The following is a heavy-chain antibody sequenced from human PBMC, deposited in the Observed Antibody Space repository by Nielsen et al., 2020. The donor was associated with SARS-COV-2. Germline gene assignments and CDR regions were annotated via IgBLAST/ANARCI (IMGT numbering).Heavy chain of an antibody. Sequence: WVRQAPGQGLEWMGRIIPILGIANYAQKFQGRVTITADKSTSTAYMELSSLRSEDTAVYYCAGVLLWFGELPHYYYGMDVWGQGTTVTVSS. D-gene: IGHD3-10*01. CDR3: AGVLLWFGELPHYYYGMDV. J-gene: IGHJ6*02. CDR2: IIPILGIA. V-gene: IGHV1-69*02.